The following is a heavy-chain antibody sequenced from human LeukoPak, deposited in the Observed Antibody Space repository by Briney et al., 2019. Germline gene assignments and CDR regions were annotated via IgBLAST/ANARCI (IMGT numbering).Heavy chain of an antibody. D-gene: IGHD6-13*01. CDR3: ARGYSSSWYGGADNYFDY. V-gene: IGHV3-66*01. CDR2: IYNGDNT. J-gene: IGHJ4*02. Sequence: GGSLRLSCAASGFTVTSNYMSWLRQPPGTGLEWVWVIYNGDNTYYADSVKGRFTISRDNSKNTLYLQMRSLRAEDTAVYYCARGYSSSWYGGADNYFDYWGQGTLVTVSS. CDR1: GFTVTSNY.